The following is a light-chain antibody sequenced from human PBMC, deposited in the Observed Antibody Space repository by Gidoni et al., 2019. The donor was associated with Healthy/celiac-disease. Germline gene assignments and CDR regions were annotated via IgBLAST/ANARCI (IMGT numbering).Light chain of an antibody. Sequence: VIWMTTSSSLPSAATRGRVTIRCRMSKGISSYLAWYQQQPGKAPDLLIYAASTLQSGVPSRFSGSASGTDFTLTISCLQSEDFATYYCQQYYSFPSLTFGGGTKVEIK. CDR1: KGISSY. J-gene: IGKJ4*01. CDR3: QQYYSFPSLT. CDR2: AAS. V-gene: IGKV1D-8*01.